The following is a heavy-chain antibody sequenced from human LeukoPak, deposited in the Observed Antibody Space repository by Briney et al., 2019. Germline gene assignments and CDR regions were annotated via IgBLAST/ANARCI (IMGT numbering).Heavy chain of an antibody. J-gene: IGHJ4*02. CDR1: GGSISNDSYH. CDR3: AREEDFDF. Sequence: SETLSLTCTVSGGSISNDSYHWGWIRQPRGKGLEWIGSIYYSGDTNYNPSLKSRVTMSVVTSKNQFSLKLRSVTAADTAVYYCAREEDFDFWGQGTLVTVSS. CDR2: IYYSGDT. V-gene: IGHV4-39*07.